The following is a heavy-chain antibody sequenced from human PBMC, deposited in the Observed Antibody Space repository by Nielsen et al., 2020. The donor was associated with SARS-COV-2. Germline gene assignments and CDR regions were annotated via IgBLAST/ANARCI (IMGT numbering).Heavy chain of an antibody. CDR3: ASLLGYCSSTSCKESDY. D-gene: IGHD2-2*01. CDR1: GFTVSSNY. Sequence: GESLKISCAASGFTVSSNYMSWVRQAPGKGLEWVSSISSSSYIYYADSVKGRFTISRDNSKNTLYLQMNSLRAEDTAVYYCASLLGYCSSTSCKESDYWGQGTRVTVSS. V-gene: IGHV3-66*03. CDR2: ISSSSYI. J-gene: IGHJ4*02.